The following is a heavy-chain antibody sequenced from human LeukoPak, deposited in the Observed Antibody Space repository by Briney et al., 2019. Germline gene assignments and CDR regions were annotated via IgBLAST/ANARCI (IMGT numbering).Heavy chain of an antibody. CDR2: VNPNSGNT. D-gene: IGHD1-7*01. V-gene: IGHV1-8*03. J-gene: IGHJ4*02. Sequence: ASVKVSCKASGYTFTSYDINWVRQATGQGLEWVGWVNPNSGNTGYAQKFQGRVSITRSTSISTAYMELSSLRSEDTAVYYCARAVVSYNWNYVPDYWGQGTLVTVSS. CDR3: ARAVVSYNWNYVPDY. CDR1: GYTFTSYD.